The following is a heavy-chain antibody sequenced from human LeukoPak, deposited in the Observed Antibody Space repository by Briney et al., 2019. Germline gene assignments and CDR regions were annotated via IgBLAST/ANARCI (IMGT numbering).Heavy chain of an antibody. D-gene: IGHD5-18*01. CDR2: IYYSGNT. CDR1: GVSISSSNSY. CDR3: ARDRGYSFDY. J-gene: IGHJ4*02. Sequence: SETLSLTCTVSGVSISSSNSYWGWIRQPPGKELEWIGSIYYSGNTYYNASLKSQVSISIDTSKNQFSLKLSSVTAADTAVYYCARDRGYSFDYWGQGTLVTVSS. V-gene: IGHV4-39*02.